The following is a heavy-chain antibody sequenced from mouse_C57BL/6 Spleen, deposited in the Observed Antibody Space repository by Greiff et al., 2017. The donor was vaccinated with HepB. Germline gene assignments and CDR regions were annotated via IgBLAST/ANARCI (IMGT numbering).Heavy chain of an antibody. D-gene: IGHD2-4*01. CDR1: GFTFSDYY. Sequence: EVKLVESEGGLVQPGSSMKLSCTASGFTFSDYYMAWVRQVPEKGLEWVANINYDGSSTYYLDSLKSRFIISRDNAKNILYLQMSSLKSEDTATYYCARCGYDYDGDWYFDVWGTGTTVTVSS. CDR2: INYDGSST. J-gene: IGHJ1*03. V-gene: IGHV5-16*01. CDR3: ARCGYDYDGDWYFDV.